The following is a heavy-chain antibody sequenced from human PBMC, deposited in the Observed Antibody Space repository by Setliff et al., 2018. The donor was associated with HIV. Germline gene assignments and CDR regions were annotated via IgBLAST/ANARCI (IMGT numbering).Heavy chain of an antibody. CDR1: GYTFTDYY. J-gene: IGHJ4*02. CDR3: TRSNWGSTPDFDY. Sequence: ASVKVSCKASGYTFTDYYIHWVRQAPGQGLEWIGWIYPNTGGTNYAQKFQGRVTMTRDTSISTAYMELSRLTSDDTAVYYCTRSNWGSTPDFDYWGQGTMVTVSS. CDR2: IYPNTGGT. V-gene: IGHV1-2*02. D-gene: IGHD7-27*01.